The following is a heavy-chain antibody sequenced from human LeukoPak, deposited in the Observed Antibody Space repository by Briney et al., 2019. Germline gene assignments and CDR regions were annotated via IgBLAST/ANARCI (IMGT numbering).Heavy chain of an antibody. V-gene: IGHV4-4*07. CDR3: ARVIRRDPYNYDGFDV. Sequence: SETLSLTCTVSGASISGYYWSWIRQPAGKGLEWIGRIYTSGSTNYNPSLKSRVTMSVDTSKNHFSLKLSSVTAADTAVYYCARVIRRDPYNYDGFDVWGQGIMVTVSS. CDR1: GASISGYY. J-gene: IGHJ3*01. D-gene: IGHD5-24*01. CDR2: IYTSGST.